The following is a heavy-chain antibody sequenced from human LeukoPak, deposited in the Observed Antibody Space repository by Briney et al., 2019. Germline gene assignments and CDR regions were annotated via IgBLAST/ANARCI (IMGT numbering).Heavy chain of an antibody. J-gene: IGHJ4*02. CDR2: IYTSGTT. D-gene: IGHD4-17*01. Sequence: PSETLSLTCAVYGGSFSGYYWSWIRQPPGKGLEWIGRIYTSGTTHYNPSLKSRVTMSVDTSKNKFSLKLSSVTAADTAVYYCARLSTVTTSFDYWGQGTLVTVSS. V-gene: IGHV4-59*10. CDR3: ARLSTVTTSFDY. CDR1: GGSFSGYY.